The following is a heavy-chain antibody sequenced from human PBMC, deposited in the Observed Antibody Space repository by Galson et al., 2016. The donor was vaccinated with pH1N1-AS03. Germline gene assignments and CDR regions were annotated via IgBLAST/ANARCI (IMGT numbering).Heavy chain of an antibody. J-gene: IGHJ4*02. CDR2: IDPSGGGT. CDR3: LAYGSGTQAYFDY. CDR1: GYTFTRYY. Sequence: SVKVSCKASGYTFTRYYVHWVRQAPGEGLEWMGVIDPSGGGTTYAQKFQDGVTMTRDTSTSSAHMELSSLRFDDTAVYYCLAYGSGTQAYFDYWGQGTPVAVSS. V-gene: IGHV1-46*01. D-gene: IGHD3-10*01.